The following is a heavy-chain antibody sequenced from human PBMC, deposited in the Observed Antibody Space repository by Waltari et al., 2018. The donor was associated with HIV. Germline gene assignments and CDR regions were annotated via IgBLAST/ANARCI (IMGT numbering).Heavy chain of an antibody. CDR3: ARQMKEARYCSGGSCYSYFDY. V-gene: IGHV4-39*01. D-gene: IGHD2-15*01. CDR1: GGSISSSSYY. J-gene: IGHJ4*02. Sequence: QLQLQESGPGLVKPSETLSLTCTVSGGSISSSSYYWGWIRQPPGKGLEWIGSIYYSGSTYYNPSLKSRVTISVDTSKNQFSLKLSSVTAADTAVYYCARQMKEARYCSGGSCYSYFDYWGQGTLVTVSS. CDR2: IYYSGST.